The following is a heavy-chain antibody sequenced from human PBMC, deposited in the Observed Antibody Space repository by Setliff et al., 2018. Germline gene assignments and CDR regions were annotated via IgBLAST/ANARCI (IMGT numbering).Heavy chain of an antibody. D-gene: IGHD2-21*02. V-gene: IGHV3-23*01. CDR3: AKDRLRIISPQDAFDI. Sequence: GGSLRLSCAASGFTFSGYYMQWVRQAPGKGLEWVSAISGRGDTTYYADSVKGRFTISRDNAKNTLSLQINSLKGEDTALYYCAKDRLRIISPQDAFDIWGQGTVVTVSS. CDR1: GFTFSGYY. J-gene: IGHJ3*02. CDR2: ISGRGDTT.